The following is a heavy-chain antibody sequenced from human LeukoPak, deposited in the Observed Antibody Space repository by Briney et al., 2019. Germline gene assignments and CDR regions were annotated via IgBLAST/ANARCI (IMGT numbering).Heavy chain of an antibody. CDR2: IYYSGST. CDR3: ARIGADIVVVPATYGMDV. J-gene: IGHJ6*02. V-gene: IGHV4-39*01. Sequence: SETLSLTCTVSGGPISSSSYYWGWIRQPPGKGLEWIGSIYYSGSTYYNPSLKSRVTISVDTSKNQFSLKLSSVTAADTAVYYCARIGADIVVVPATYGMDVWGQGTTVTVSS. D-gene: IGHD2-2*01. CDR1: GGPISSSSYY.